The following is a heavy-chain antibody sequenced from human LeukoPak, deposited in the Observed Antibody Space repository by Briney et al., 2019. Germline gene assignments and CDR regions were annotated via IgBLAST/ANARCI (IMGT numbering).Heavy chain of an antibody. Sequence: QSGGSLRLSCAASGFTFSSYSMNWVRQAPGKGLEWVSYSSSSSSITHYADSVKGRFTISRDNAKNSLYLQMSNLRAEDTAVYFCARGGGLDVWGQGATVTVSS. CDR2: SSSSSSIT. D-gene: IGHD3-16*01. V-gene: IGHV3-48*04. J-gene: IGHJ6*02. CDR3: ARGGGLDV. CDR1: GFTFSSYS.